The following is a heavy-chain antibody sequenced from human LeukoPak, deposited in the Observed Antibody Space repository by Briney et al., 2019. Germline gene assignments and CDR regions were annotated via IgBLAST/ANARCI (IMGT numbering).Heavy chain of an antibody. CDR2: INTDGSGT. V-gene: IGHV3-74*01. Sequence: GGSLRLSCAASGFTFSTYWMHWVRQAPGKGLVWVSRINTDGSGTSYADSVKGRFTISRDNAKNTLYLQMNSLRAEDTAVYYCAKVPKGGYFDYWGQGTLVTVSS. CDR3: AKVPKGGYFDY. CDR1: GFTFSTYW. D-gene: IGHD2-2*01. J-gene: IGHJ4*02.